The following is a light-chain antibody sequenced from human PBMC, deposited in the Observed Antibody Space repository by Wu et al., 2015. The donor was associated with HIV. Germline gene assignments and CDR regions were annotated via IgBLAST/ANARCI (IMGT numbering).Light chain of an antibody. CDR2: ATS. Sequence: DIQMTQSPSSLSASVGDRVTITCRASQGIANYLAWYQQRPGKVPRLLIYATSTLQAGVPSRFTGSGSGTDFTLTISSLQPEDVATYYCQRYNNDPTFGQGTKVEIK. V-gene: IGKV1-27*01. J-gene: IGKJ1*01. CDR1: QGIANY. CDR3: QRYNNDPT.